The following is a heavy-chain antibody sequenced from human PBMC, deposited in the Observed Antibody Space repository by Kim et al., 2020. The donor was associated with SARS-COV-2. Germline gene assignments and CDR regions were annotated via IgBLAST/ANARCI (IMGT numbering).Heavy chain of an antibody. V-gene: IGHV3-53*01. CDR1: GFTVSSNY. CDR3: AREGIAAAGSSAMDV. J-gene: IGHJ6*02. Sequence: GGSLRHSCAASGFTVSSNYMSWVRQAPGKGLEWVSVIYSGGSTYYADSVKGRFTISRDNSKNTLYLQMNSLRAEDTAVYYCAREGIAAAGSSAMDVWGQGTTVTVSS. D-gene: IGHD6-13*01. CDR2: IYSGGST.